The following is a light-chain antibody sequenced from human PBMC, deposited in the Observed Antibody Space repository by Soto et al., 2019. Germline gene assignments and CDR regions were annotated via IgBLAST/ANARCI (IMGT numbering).Light chain of an antibody. V-gene: IGKV3D-20*01. CDR1: QSVSSSY. CDR3: KQYGSPLIT. J-gene: IGKJ5*01. CDR2: DAS. Sequence: VWTQSPATLSLPPVERATPSFGGSQSVSSSYLAWYTQKPGLAPRLLIYDASSRATGIPDRFSGSGSGKDGTLTISRLEPEEGAVYYCKQYGSPLITCGQGTRLEIK.